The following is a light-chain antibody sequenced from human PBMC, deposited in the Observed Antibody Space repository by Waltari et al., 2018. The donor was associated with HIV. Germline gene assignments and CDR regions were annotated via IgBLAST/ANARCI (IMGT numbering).Light chain of an antibody. V-gene: IGLV1-44*01. Sequence: QSVLTQPPSASGTPGQRVTISCSGSSSNLGGNTVNWYQQLPGTAPKLLIYTNNQRPSGVPDRFSGSKSGTSASLAIIGLQSEDEADYYCAAWDDSLNGYVFGTGTKVTVL. CDR2: TNN. CDR3: AAWDDSLNGYV. CDR1: SSNLGGNT. J-gene: IGLJ1*01.